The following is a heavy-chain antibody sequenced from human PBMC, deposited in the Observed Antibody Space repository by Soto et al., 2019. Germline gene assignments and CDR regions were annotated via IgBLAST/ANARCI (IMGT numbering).Heavy chain of an antibody. J-gene: IGHJ4*02. CDR3: ARDAPPADY. V-gene: IGHV1-18*01. CDR1: GYTFTSYS. CDR2: ISAYNGNT. Sequence: QVQLVQSGAEVKKPGASVKVSCKASGYTFTSYSISWVRQAPGQGLEWMGWISAYNGNTNYAQKFQGRVAMATDTSTSTAYMELRRLRSDVTAVYYWARDAPPADYWGQGTLVTVSS.